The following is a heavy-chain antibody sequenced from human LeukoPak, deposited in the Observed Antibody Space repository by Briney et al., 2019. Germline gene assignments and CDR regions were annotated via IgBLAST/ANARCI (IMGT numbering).Heavy chain of an antibody. D-gene: IGHD2-8*01. CDR2: INYSGEYT. Sequence: GGSLRLSCSASGFTFRNYAMTWVRQAPGKGLEWGSSINYSGEYTYYADSVEGRFTISRDNSKNTLYLQMNSLRAEDTAVYYCAKEYARRVVFYTFEIWGQGAVVTVSS. J-gene: IGHJ3*02. CDR1: GFTFRNYA. V-gene: IGHV3-23*01. CDR3: AKEYARRVVFYTFEI.